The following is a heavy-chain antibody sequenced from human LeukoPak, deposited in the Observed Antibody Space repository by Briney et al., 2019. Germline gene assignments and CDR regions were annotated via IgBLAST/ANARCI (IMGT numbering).Heavy chain of an antibody. D-gene: IGHD3-9*01. J-gene: IGHJ4*02. CDR3: ARGPPGGGGYYNGGFDY. V-gene: IGHV3-48*01. CDR1: GFTFSSYS. CDR2: ISSSSSTI. Sequence: PGGSLRLSCAASGFTFSSYSMNWVRQAPGKGLEWVSYISSSSSTIYYADSVKGRFTISRDNAKNSLYLKMNSLRAEDTAVYYCARGPPGGGGYYNGGFDYWGQGTLVTVSS.